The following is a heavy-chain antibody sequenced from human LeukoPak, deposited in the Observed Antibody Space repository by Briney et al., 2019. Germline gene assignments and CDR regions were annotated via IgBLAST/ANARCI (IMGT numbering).Heavy chain of an antibody. Sequence: NPSETLSLTCTVSGGSSSSSSYYWGWIRQPPGKGLEWIGSIYHSGSTYYNPSLKSRVTISVDTSKNQFSLKLSSVTAADTAVYYCARRSGITMIVVLISDAFDIWGQGTMVTVSS. J-gene: IGHJ3*02. D-gene: IGHD3-22*01. CDR3: ARRSGITMIVVLISDAFDI. V-gene: IGHV4-39*01. CDR2: IYHSGST. CDR1: GGSSSSSSYY.